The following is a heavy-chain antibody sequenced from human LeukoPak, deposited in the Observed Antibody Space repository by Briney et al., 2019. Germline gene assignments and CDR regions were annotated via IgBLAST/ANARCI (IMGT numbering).Heavy chain of an antibody. D-gene: IGHD3-3*01. CDR1: GYTFTSYG. J-gene: IGHJ6*02. CDR2: ISAYNGNT. Sequence: GASVTVSCTASGYTFTSYGISWVRQAPGQGLEWMGWISAYNGNTNYAQKLQGRVTMTTDTSTSTAYMELRSLRSDDTAVYYCARDIYTSITIFGVALYYYGMDVWGQGTTVTVSS. V-gene: IGHV1-18*01. CDR3: ARDIYTSITIFGVALYYYGMDV.